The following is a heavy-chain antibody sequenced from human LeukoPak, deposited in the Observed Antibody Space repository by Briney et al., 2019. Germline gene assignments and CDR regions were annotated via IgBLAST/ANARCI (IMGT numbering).Heavy chain of an antibody. D-gene: IGHD3-16*01. J-gene: IGHJ4*02. CDR3: GLSFEGLGY. Sequence: PGRSLRLSCAASGFTFSSYAMHWVRQAPGKGLEWVAVISYDGSNKYYADSVKGRFTISRDNSKNTLYLQMNSLRAEDTALYYCGLSFEGLGYWGQGTLVTVSS. CDR1: GFTFSSYA. V-gene: IGHV3-30-3*01. CDR2: ISYDGSNK.